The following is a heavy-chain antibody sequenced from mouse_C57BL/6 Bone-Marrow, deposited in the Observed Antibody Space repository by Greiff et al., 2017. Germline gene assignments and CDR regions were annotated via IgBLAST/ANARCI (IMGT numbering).Heavy chain of an antibody. CDR2: ISDGGSYT. Sequence: EVHLVESGGGLVKPGGSLKLSCAASGFTFSSYAMSWVRQTPEKRLEWVATISDGGSYTYYPDNVKGRFTISRDNAKNNLYLQMSHLKSEDTAMYYCARSTGTWFAYWGQGTLVTVSA. CDR1: GFTFSSYA. J-gene: IGHJ3*01. CDR3: ARSTGTWFAY. V-gene: IGHV5-4*01. D-gene: IGHD4-1*01.